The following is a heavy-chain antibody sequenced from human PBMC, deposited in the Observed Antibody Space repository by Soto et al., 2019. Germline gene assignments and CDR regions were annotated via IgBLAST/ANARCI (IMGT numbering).Heavy chain of an antibody. J-gene: IGHJ6*02. CDR3: ARDLRSGSSWGYYYYYFALDV. D-gene: IGHD6-13*01. CDR1: GFTVSSNY. Sequence: AGGSLRLSCAASGFTVSSNYMSWVRQAPGKGLEWVSIIYSDGRTYYADSVKGRFTISRDNSKNTLYLQMNSLRAEDTAVYYCARDLRSGSSWGYYYYYFALDVWGQGTTVTVSS. V-gene: IGHV3-53*01. CDR2: IYSDGRT.